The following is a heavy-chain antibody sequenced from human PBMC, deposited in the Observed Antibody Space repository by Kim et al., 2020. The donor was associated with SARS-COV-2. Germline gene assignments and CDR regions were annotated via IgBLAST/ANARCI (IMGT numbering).Heavy chain of an antibody. V-gene: IGHV3-23*01. D-gene: IGHD3-3*01. CDR3: AKVVVMEDYNYYYYYGMDV. J-gene: IGHJ6*02. Sequence: GGSLRLSCAASGFTFSSYAMSWVRQAPGKGLEWVSVISGGGVNKFYADSVRGRVTISRDNSKNTLYLQMNSLRDEDTALYYCAKVVVMEDYNYYYYYGMDVWRQGTTVTVSS. CDR1: GFTFSSYA. CDR2: ISGGGVNK.